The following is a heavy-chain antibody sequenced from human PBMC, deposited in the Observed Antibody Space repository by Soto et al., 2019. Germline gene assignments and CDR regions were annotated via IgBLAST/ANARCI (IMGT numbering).Heavy chain of an antibody. D-gene: IGHD3-9*01. CDR3: ARGHDIMTGGKFTF. CDR2: ISAYNGNI. V-gene: IGHV1-18*01. Sequence: QVRLVQSGAEVKKPGASVKVSCKTYGYDFTNYGINWVRQAPGQGLEWMGWISAYNGNIVYAQNFRGRATLTTDTYTGSAYRELRSLRSDDTAVYYCARGHDIMTGGKFTFWRPGTLVTVST. J-gene: IGHJ4*02. CDR1: GYDFTNYG.